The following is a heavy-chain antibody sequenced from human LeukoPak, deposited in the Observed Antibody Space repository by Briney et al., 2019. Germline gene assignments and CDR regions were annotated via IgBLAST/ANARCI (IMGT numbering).Heavy chain of an antibody. J-gene: IGHJ4*02. CDR2: IYHSGST. Sequence: SETLSLTCAVSGGSISSSNWWSWVRQPPGKGLEWIGEIYHSGSTNYNPSLKSRVTISVDKSKNQFSLKLSSVTAADTAVYYCARDVGSSGWSFDYWGQGTLVTVSS. CDR1: GGSISSSNW. D-gene: IGHD6-19*01. V-gene: IGHV4-4*02. CDR3: ARDVGSSGWSFDY.